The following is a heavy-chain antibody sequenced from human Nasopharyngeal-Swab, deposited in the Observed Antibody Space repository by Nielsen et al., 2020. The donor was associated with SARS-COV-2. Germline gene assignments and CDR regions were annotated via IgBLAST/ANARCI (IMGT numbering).Heavy chain of an antibody. CDR3: AKVLWFGELYY. CDR2: INHSGSI. Sequence: SETLSLTCAVYGGSFSGYYWSWIRQPPGKGLEWIGEINHSGSINYNPSLKSRVTISVEKSKNQFSLKLSSVTAADTAVYYCAKVLWFGELYYWGQGTLVTVSS. D-gene: IGHD3-10*01. J-gene: IGHJ4*02. CDR1: GGSFSGYY. V-gene: IGHV4-34*01.